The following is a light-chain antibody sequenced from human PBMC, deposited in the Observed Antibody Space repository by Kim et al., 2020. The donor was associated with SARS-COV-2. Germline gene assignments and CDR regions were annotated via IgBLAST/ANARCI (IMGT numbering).Light chain of an antibody. CDR1: SSDVGGYNY. CDR2: DVS. V-gene: IGLV2-14*04. Sequence: GQSITISCTGTSSDVGGYNYVSWYQQHPGNAPKLMIYDVSKRPSGVSNRFSGSKSGNTASLTISGLQAEDEADYYCSSYTSSTLYVFGTGTKVTVL. CDR3: SSYTSSTLYV. J-gene: IGLJ1*01.